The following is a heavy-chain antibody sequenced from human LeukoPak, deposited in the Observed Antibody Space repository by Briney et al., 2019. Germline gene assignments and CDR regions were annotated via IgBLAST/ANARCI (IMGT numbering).Heavy chain of an antibody. CDR3: ARAAPNYYDSSGSLRNPYFDY. CDR2: IHYSGNT. D-gene: IGHD3-22*01. V-gene: IGHV4-59*12. CDR1: NGSISTTY. J-gene: IGHJ4*02. Sequence: SETLSLTCSVSNGSISTTYWSWIRQPPGKGLEWIGNIHYSGNTNYNSSLKSRVTISVDTSKNQFSLTLISVTAADTAVYFCARAAPNYYDSSGSLRNPYFDYWGQGTLVTVSS.